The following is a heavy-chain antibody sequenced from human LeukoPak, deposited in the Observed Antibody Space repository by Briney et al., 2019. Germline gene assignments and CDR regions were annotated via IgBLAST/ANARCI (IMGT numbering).Heavy chain of an antibody. CDR3: AKWVAGNDY. J-gene: IGHJ4*02. D-gene: IGHD6-19*01. Sequence: PGRSLRLSCAASGFTFSSYGMHWVRQAPGKGLEWVSAISGSGGSTYYADSVKGRFTISRDNSKNTLYLQMNSLRAEDTAVYYCAKWVAGNDYWGQGTLVTVSS. CDR2: ISGSGGST. CDR1: GFTFSSYG. V-gene: IGHV3-23*01.